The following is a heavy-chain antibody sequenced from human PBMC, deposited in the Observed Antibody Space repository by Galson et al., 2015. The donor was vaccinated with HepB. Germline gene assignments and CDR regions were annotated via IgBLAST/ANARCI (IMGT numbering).Heavy chain of an antibody. CDR2: VYPGDSDT. D-gene: IGHD1-26*01. Sequence: QSGAEVKKPGESLKISCKGSGYSFTSYWIGWVRQMPGKGLEWMGIVYPGDSDTRYSPSFQGQVTISADKSISTAYLQWSSLKASDTAMYYCARHPFIVGATGASWDWYFDLWGRGTLVTVSS. V-gene: IGHV5-51*01. CDR1: GYSFTSYW. J-gene: IGHJ2*01. CDR3: ARHPFIVGATGASWDWYFDL.